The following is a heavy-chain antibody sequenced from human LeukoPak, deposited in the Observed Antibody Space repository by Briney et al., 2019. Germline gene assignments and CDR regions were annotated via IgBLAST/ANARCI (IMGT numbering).Heavy chain of an antibody. CDR3: ARQDSSGYIAPYFDY. D-gene: IGHD3-22*01. CDR2: IYTSGST. V-gene: IGHV4-4*07. J-gene: IGHJ4*02. Sequence: SETLSLTCTVSGGSISSYYWSWIRQPAGKGLEWIGRIYTSGSTNYNPSLKGRVTMSVDTSKNQFSLKLSSVTAADTAVYYCARQDSSGYIAPYFDYWGQGTLVTVSS. CDR1: GGSISSYY.